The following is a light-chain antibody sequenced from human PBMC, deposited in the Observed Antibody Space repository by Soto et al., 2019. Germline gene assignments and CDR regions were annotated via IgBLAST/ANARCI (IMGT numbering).Light chain of an antibody. V-gene: IGKV1-5*03. CDR1: QSITTW. Sequence: DIQMTQSPSTLSPSAVDRVSLSCRASQSITTWVAWYKQTPGKAPKLLSYKATNLQSGVPSRFRGRGAGTEFSLTISSLKPDDFATYYCQRYKEYQYIFGQGTRLEIK. J-gene: IGKJ2*01. CDR2: KAT. CDR3: QRYKEYQYI.